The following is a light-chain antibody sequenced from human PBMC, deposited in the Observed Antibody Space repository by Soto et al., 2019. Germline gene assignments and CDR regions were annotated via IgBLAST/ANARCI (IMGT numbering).Light chain of an antibody. CDR1: PSVLSSSNNKNY. Sequence: DFVMTQTPDSLAVSLGERATINCKSSPSVLSSSNNKNYLAWYQQKPGQPPKLLIYWASTRDSGVPDRFSGSGSGTDFTLTISSLQAEDVAVYDCQQYYSTPYTFGQGTKLEIK. V-gene: IGKV4-1*01. J-gene: IGKJ2*01. CDR2: WAS. CDR3: QQYYSTPYT.